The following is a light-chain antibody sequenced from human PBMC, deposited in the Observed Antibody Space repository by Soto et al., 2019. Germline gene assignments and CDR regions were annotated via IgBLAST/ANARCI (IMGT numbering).Light chain of an antibody. V-gene: IGKV1-5*01. CDR1: QSINSW. Sequence: DIQMTQSPSTLSASIGDRVTITCRASQSINSWLAWYQQKPGKAPKLLIYDASNFASGVPSRFSGSGSGTEFTLVISSLQPGDFATYYCQQYDTYSYTFGQGTKLEI. CDR2: DAS. CDR3: QQYDTYSYT. J-gene: IGKJ2*01.